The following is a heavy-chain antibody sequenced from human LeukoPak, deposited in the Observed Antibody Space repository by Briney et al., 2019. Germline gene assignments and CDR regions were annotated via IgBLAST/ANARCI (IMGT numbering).Heavy chain of an antibody. V-gene: IGHV4-59*12. CDR2: IYYSGST. J-gene: IGHJ4*02. CDR3: ATSGGTLGPTNYFAY. D-gene: IGHD3-16*01. Sequence: SETLSLTCTVSGGSINSYYWSWIRQPPGKGLEWIGYIYYSGSTNYNPSLKSRVTISVDTSKNQFSLKLSSVTAADTAVYYCATSGGTLGPTNYFAYWGQGTLVTVSS. CDR1: GGSINSYY.